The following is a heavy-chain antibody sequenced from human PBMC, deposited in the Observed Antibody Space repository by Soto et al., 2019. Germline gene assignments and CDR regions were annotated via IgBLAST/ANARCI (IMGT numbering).Heavy chain of an antibody. D-gene: IGHD3-22*01. J-gene: IGHJ4*02. CDR1: GFTFRTYW. CDR3: VRGNGDYHDGNGYLGRH. V-gene: IGHV3-74*01. Sequence: EVQLVESGGGLVQLGGSLRLSCEASGFTFRTYWMHWVRQAPGKGLVWVSRIKSDGSGTYYAHSVEGRFTISRDNSQETLYQQINRLRAESTAVYYCVRGNGDYHDGNGYLGRHWGQGTLVTVSS. CDR2: IKSDGSGT.